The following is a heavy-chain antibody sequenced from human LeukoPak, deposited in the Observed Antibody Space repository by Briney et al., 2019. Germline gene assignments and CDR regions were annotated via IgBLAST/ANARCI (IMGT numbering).Heavy chain of an antibody. CDR2: IRSKAYGGTT. D-gene: IGHD5-18*01. CDR1: GFTFGDYA. Sequence: GRSLRLSCTASGFTFGDYAMSWVRQPAGKGLEWVGFIRSKAYGGTTEYAASVKGRFTISRDDSKSIAYLQMNSLKTEDTAVYYCTRNSYGPFDYWGQGTLVTVSS. V-gene: IGHV3-49*04. J-gene: IGHJ4*02. CDR3: TRNSYGPFDY.